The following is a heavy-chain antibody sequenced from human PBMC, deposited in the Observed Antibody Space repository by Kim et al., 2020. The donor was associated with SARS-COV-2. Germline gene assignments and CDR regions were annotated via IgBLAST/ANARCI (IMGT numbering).Heavy chain of an antibody. J-gene: IGHJ4*02. D-gene: IGHD5-12*01. CDR3: ALVATIGIPLDY. V-gene: IGHV1-8*01. Sequence: GYAQKFQGRVTMTRNTSISTAYMELSSLRSEDTAVYYCALVATIGIPLDYWGQGTLVTVSS.